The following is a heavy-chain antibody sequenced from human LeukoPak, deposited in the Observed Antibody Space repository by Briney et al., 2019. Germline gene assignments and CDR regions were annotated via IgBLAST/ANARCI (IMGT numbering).Heavy chain of an antibody. J-gene: IGHJ3*02. V-gene: IGHV1-2*02. CDR2: IIPFSSDT. CDR3: ARTERADAFDI. D-gene: IGHD1-14*01. Sequence: GASVRLSLTCTGSNVADHYMHWVRRAPGHGLEWMGWIIPFSSDTKSAQHFQGRVTMTRDTASSTAYMDLKRLTSDDTAVYYWARTERADAFDIWGQGTSVTVSS. CDR1: GSNVADHY.